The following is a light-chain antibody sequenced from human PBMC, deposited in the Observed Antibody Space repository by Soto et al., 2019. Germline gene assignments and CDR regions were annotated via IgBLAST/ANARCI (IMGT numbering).Light chain of an antibody. CDR3: QETYRSPVT. Sequence: DVQMTQSPSSLSASVGDRVTITCRASQSIASYLNWYQQRPGKAPKLLIYAASNLESGVPSRFSGSGSETDFTLTISSLQPEDVATYYCQETYRSPVTFGQGTKVEIK. J-gene: IGKJ2*01. V-gene: IGKV1-39*01. CDR1: QSIASY. CDR2: AAS.